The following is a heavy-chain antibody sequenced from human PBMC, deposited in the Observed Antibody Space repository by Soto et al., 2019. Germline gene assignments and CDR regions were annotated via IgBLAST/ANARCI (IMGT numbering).Heavy chain of an antibody. Sequence: LRLSCAASGFTFRDHAMHWVRQAPGKGREWLAIIWNDGSNKFYAGSVQGRFTISRDNSKNTVYLQMNTLSAEDTAVYYCARALFPDVDIYAMDVWGQGTTVTVSS. CDR2: IWNDGSNK. D-gene: IGHD5-12*01. CDR1: GFTFRDHA. V-gene: IGHV3-33*01. J-gene: IGHJ6*02. CDR3: ARALFPDVDIYAMDV.